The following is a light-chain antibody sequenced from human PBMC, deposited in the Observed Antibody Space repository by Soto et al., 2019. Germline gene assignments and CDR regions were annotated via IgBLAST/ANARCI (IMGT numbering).Light chain of an antibody. CDR1: QRVSSN. Sequence: EVVMTQSPATLSVSPGERATLSCRASQRVSSNLAWYQQKHGQAPRLLIYGASTRATGIPARFSGSGSGTEFTLTITSLQSEDFAVYYCQQYNNWPPLTFGGGTRVEIK. CDR3: QQYNNWPPLT. CDR2: GAS. V-gene: IGKV3-15*01. J-gene: IGKJ4*01.